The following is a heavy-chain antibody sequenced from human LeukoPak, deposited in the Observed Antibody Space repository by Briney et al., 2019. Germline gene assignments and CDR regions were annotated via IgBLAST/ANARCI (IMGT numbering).Heavy chain of an antibody. D-gene: IGHD3-10*01. CDR3: ARDFRVRGVIGYYYYGMDV. Sequence: PSETLSLTCTVSGGSISSGDYYWSWIRQPPGKGLEWIGYIYYGGSTYYNPSLKSRVTISVDTSKNQFSLKLSSVTAADTAVYYCARDFRVRGVIGYYYYGMDVWGQGTTVTVSS. CDR2: IYYGGST. J-gene: IGHJ6*02. V-gene: IGHV4-30-4*01. CDR1: GGSISSGDYY.